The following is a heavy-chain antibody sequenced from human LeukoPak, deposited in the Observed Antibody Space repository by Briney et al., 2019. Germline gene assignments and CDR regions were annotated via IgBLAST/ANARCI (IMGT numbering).Heavy chain of an antibody. D-gene: IGHD1-1*01. CDR3: ARHGNTVTDRSYYFNY. CDR1: DGSISSYY. Sequence: SETLSLTCTVSDGSISSYYWSWIRQPPGKGLEWIGYIYYSGSTNYNPSLKSRVTISVDTSKNQFSLRLSSVTAADTAVYYCARHGNTVTDRSYYFNYWGPGTLVTVSS. V-gene: IGHV4-59*08. CDR2: IYYSGST. J-gene: IGHJ4*02.